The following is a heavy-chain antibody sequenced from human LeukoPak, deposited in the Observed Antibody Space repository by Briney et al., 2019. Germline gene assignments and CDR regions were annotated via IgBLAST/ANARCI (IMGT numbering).Heavy chain of an antibody. V-gene: IGHV4-4*08. CDR2: IYSNGIT. J-gene: IGHJ2*01. D-gene: IGHD3-22*01. CDR1: GGSIFSYY. Sequence: SSETLSLTCTVSGGSIFSYYWNWIRQPPGKGLEWLGYIYSNGITNYSPSLRSRGSISIATSKNQFSLRLTSVTAADTAIYYCARRAYYDSSGYSPTSGYFDLWGRGTLVTVSS. CDR3: ARRAYYDSSGYSPTSGYFDL.